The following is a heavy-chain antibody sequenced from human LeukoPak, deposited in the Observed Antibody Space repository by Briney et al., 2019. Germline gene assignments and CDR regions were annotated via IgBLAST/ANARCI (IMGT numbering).Heavy chain of an antibody. D-gene: IGHD3-10*02. CDR1: GFAFNTYA. Sequence: GGSVSLSCAASGFAFNTYAMHWVGQAPGQGLEWVALKWHDGSHKLYSNSVGGQFTIHRDNSKNTVAVQMNNLTTEHTAVYYGAREIFCSESYPDVWGQGTLVTVSS. CDR3: AREIFCSESYPDV. J-gene: IGHJ4*02. V-gene: IGHV3-33*01. CDR2: KWHDGSHK.